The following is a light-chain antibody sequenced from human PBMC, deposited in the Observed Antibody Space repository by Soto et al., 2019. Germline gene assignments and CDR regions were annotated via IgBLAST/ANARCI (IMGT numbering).Light chain of an antibody. CDR2: AAS. V-gene: IGKV1-9*01. Sequence: IHMTLSPSSLSASIGDSVTITCRASQAISTYLAWYQQRPGKAPNLLVYAASTLHSGVPSRFSGSGYGTEFNLTITSLQTEDVATYYCQQLHTYLLTFGGGTKVDIK. J-gene: IGKJ4*01. CDR1: QAISTY. CDR3: QQLHTYLLT.